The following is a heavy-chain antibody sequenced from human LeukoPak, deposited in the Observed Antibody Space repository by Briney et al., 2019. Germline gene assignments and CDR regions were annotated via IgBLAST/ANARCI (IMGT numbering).Heavy chain of an antibody. CDR2: INPSGGST. CDR1: GYPFTSNY. Sequence: ASVKVSCTASGYPFTSNYIHWVRQAPGQGLEWVGIINPSGGSTSYAQKFQGRVTMTRDTSTSTVYMELSSLRSEDTAVYYCAREVERRLVVGDYWGQGTLVTVSS. CDR3: AREVERRLVVGDY. V-gene: IGHV1-46*01. J-gene: IGHJ4*02. D-gene: IGHD2-15*01.